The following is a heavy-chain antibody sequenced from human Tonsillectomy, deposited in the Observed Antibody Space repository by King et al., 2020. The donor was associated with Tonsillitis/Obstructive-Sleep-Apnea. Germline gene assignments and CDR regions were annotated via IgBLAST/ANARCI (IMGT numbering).Heavy chain of an antibody. Sequence: VQLVESGGGLVQPGGSLRLSCAASGFTFSRYSMNWVRQAPGKGLAWVSYIISSSSTIYYTDSVDGRFTSSRDNSKNSLYLQMNSLRDEDTAVYYCATPPPYYDFWSGSIGGYWGQGTLVTVSS. D-gene: IGHD3-3*01. CDR3: ATPPPYYDFWSGSIGGY. V-gene: IGHV3-48*02. CDR2: IISSSSTI. CDR1: GFTFSRYS. J-gene: IGHJ4*02.